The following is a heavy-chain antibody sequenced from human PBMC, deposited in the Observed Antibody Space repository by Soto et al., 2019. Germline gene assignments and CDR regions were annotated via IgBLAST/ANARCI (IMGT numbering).Heavy chain of an antibody. CDR1: GGSITNNY. D-gene: IGHD3-22*01. J-gene: IGHJ4*02. CDR3: ARATYYYDRSGYLYYFDY. V-gene: IGHV4-59*01. Sequence: PSETLSLTCTVSGGSITNNYWNWIRQPPGKGLEWIGYIYYSGSTNYNPSLKSRVTISVDTSKNQISLKLSSVTAADTAVYYCARATYYYDRSGYLYYFDYWGQGTLVTVSS. CDR2: IYYSGST.